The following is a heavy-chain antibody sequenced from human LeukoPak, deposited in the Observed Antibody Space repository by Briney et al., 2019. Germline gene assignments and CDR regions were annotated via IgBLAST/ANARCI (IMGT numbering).Heavy chain of an antibody. J-gene: IGHJ4*02. D-gene: IGHD3-22*01. CDR3: ARQGSGYYWGKYYFDY. Sequence: SETLSLTCTVSGGSIGSSSHYWGWIRQPPGKGLEWIGSIYYSGSTYYNPSLKSRVTISVDTSKNQFSLKLSSVTAADTAVYYCARQGSGYYWGKYYFDYWGQGTLVTVSS. CDR2: IYYSGST. CDR1: GGSIGSSSHY. V-gene: IGHV4-39*01.